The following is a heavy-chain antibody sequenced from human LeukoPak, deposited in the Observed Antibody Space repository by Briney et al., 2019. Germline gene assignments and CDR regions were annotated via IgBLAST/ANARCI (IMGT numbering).Heavy chain of an antibody. Sequence: GGSLRLSCVASGFTFSNYAMNWVRQAPGKGLDWVSTISVGHSTNYADSVKGRFTISRDNSKNTLYLQMNSLRAEDTAVYYCAKGTQFGSTHWFDPWGQGTLVTVSS. CDR3: AKGTQFGSTHWFDP. D-gene: IGHD3-16*01. CDR2: ISVGHST. V-gene: IGHV3-23*01. CDR1: GFTFSNYA. J-gene: IGHJ5*02.